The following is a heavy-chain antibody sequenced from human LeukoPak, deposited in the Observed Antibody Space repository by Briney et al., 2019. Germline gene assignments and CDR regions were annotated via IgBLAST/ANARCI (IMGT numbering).Heavy chain of an antibody. CDR1: GDSVRSDSHY. Sequence: PSETLSLTCSVSGDSVRSDSHYWSWIRQPPGKGLEWIGYIYYSGSTNYNPSLKSRVTISVDTSKNQFSLKLSSVTAADTAVYYCARVSFGTVRHLNYYYYVMDVWGQGTTVTVSS. J-gene: IGHJ6*02. D-gene: IGHD4-17*01. CDR2: IYYSGST. V-gene: IGHV4-61*01. CDR3: ARVSFGTVRHLNYYYYVMDV.